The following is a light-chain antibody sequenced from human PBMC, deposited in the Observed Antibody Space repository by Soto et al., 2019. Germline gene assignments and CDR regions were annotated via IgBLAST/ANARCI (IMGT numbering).Light chain of an antibody. CDR1: QCMSTR. CDR3: KKYNSNPVA. V-gene: IGKV1-5*01. J-gene: IGKJ4*01. Sequence: IQLSQFPSTLAASVGASVTITCRYSQCMSTRLTWYQQKPGKAPNPLIYDASNLQSGVPPRFSGSGSGTEFSLTISSLQPDDFATYYCKKYNSNPVAFGGGTQVDIK. CDR2: DAS.